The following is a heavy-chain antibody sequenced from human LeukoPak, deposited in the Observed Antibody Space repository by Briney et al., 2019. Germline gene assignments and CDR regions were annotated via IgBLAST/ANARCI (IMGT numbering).Heavy chain of an antibody. CDR1: GGSISSYY. Sequence: PSETLSLTCTVSGGSISSYYWSWIRQPPGKGLEWIGYIYYSGSTNYNPSLKSRVTISVDTSKNQFSLKLSSVTAADTAVYYCARGHVDIVATTFPYFDYWGQGTLVTVSS. V-gene: IGHV4-59*01. CDR3: ARGHVDIVATTFPYFDY. CDR2: IYYSGST. D-gene: IGHD5-12*01. J-gene: IGHJ4*02.